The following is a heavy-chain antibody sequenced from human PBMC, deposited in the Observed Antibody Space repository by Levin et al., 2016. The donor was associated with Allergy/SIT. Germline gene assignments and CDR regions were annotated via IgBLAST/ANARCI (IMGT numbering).Heavy chain of an antibody. CDR2: IIPILGIA. V-gene: IGHV1-69*02. J-gene: IGHJ4*02. D-gene: IGHD3-9*01. Sequence: WVRQAPGQGLEWMGRIIPILGIANYAQKFQGRVTITADKSTSTAYMELSSLRSEDTAVYYCASSLPVLRYFDWLPLDYWGQGTLVTVSS. CDR3: ASSLPVLRYFDWLPLDY.